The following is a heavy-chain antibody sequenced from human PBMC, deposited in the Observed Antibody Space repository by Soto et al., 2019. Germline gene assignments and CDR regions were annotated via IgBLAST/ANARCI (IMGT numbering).Heavy chain of an antibody. V-gene: IGHV1-58*01. CDR2: IVVGSGNT. CDR1: GFTFTSSA. CDR3: AAELRREVYYYYGMDV. J-gene: IGHJ6*02. Sequence: SVKVSCKASGFTFTSSAVQWVRQARGQRLEWIGWIVVGSGNTNYAQKFQERVTITRDMSTSTAYMELSSLRSEDTAVYYCAAELRREVYYYYGMDVWGQRTTVTVSS.